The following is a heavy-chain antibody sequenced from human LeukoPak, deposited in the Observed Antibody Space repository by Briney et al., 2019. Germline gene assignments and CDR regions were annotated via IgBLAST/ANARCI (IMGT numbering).Heavy chain of an antibody. CDR1: GFTFSSYS. V-gene: IGHV3-21*01. CDR2: ISSSSAFI. D-gene: IGHD3-10*02. J-gene: IGHJ3*02. Sequence: GGSLRLSCAASGFTFSSYSMNWVRQAPGKELEWVSVISSSSAFIYYADSVKGRFTISRDIAKNSLYLQMNSLRADDTAVYYCTTSRNVGEHAFDIWGQGTMVTVSS. CDR3: TTSRNVGEHAFDI.